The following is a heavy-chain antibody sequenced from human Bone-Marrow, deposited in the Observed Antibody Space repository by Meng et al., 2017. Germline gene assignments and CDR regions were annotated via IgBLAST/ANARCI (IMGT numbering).Heavy chain of an antibody. CDR1: GFTSSSIW. CDR3: ARETYGSGSRVYWYYYYGMDV. Sequence: ETLSPTCPPSGFTSSSIWMSWVRQVPGKGREWVATIKQDVSEKFYVDSVKGRFTIPRDNAKNSLYLQINSLRAEDTAVYYCARETYGSGSRVYWYYYYGMDVWGQGTTVTVSS. V-gene: IGHV3-7*01. D-gene: IGHD3-10*01. CDR2: IKQDVSEK. J-gene: IGHJ6*02.